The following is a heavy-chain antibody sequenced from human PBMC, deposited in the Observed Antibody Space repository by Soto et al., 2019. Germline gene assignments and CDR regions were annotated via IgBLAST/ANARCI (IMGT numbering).Heavy chain of an antibody. CDR3: ARGPGCSGGSCYSVDDY. Sequence: QVQLVQSGAEVKKPGASVKVSCKASGYTFTSYDINWVRQATGQGLEWMGWMNPNSGNTGYAQKFQGRVTMTRNTSISKAYMELSSLRSEDTAVYYCARGPGCSGGSCYSVDDYWGQGTLVTVSS. CDR1: GYTFTSYD. D-gene: IGHD2-15*01. V-gene: IGHV1-8*01. CDR2: MNPNSGNT. J-gene: IGHJ4*02.